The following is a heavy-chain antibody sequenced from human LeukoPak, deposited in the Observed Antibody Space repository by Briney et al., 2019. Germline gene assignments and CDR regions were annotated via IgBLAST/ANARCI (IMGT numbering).Heavy chain of an antibody. CDR2: IIPIFGTA. CDR1: GGTFSSYA. CDR3: ARVGDGVRYEYDAFDI. J-gene: IGHJ3*02. V-gene: IGHV1-69*06. Sequence: SVKVSCKASGGTFSSYAISWVRQAPGQGLEWMGGIIPIFGTANYAQKFRGRVTITADKSTSTAYMELSSLRSEDTAVYYCARVGDGVRYEYDAFDIWGQGTMVTVSS. D-gene: IGHD3-16*01.